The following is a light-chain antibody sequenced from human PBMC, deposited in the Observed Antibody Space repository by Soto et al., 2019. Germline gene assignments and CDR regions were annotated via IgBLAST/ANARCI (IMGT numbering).Light chain of an antibody. CDR1: QRFLSSSNNKNY. V-gene: IGKV4-1*01. CDR2: WAS. Sequence: DIVMTPSPDSLAVSLAERATTICRSTQRFLSSSNNKNYLAWYQQKPGQPPKLLIYWASTRESGVPDRFSGNGSGTDFTLTISSLQAEDVAVYYCQQYYGCPWTFGQGTKVDI. CDR3: QQYYGCPWT. J-gene: IGKJ1*01.